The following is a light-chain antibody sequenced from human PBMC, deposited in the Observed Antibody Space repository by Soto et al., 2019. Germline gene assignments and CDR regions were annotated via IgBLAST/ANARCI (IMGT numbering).Light chain of an antibody. CDR3: QQYNNGPPLT. CDR2: GAS. Sequence: EIVMTQSPATLSVSPGERATLSCRASQSVSCSLAWYQQKPGQAPRLLIYGASIRATGLPAWFSGSESGTEFTLTISRLQSGEFLASYRQQYNNGPPLTFGQGTKLEIK. J-gene: IGKJ1*01. CDR1: QSVSCS. V-gene: IGKV3D-15*01.